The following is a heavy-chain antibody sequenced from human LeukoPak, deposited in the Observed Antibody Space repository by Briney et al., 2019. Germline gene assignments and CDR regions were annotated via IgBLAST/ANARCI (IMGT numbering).Heavy chain of an antibody. CDR3: ARDNSVRDEAWWFNP. J-gene: IGHJ5*02. Sequence: SVKVSCKASGGTFSSYAISWVRQAPGQGLEWMGWINPNSGGANYAQKFQGRVTLTRDMSTSTDYLELSSLRSEDTVVYYCARDNSVRDEAWWFNPWGQGTLVTVSS. V-gene: IGHV1-69*10. D-gene: IGHD5-24*01. CDR2: INPNSGGA. CDR1: GGTFSSYA.